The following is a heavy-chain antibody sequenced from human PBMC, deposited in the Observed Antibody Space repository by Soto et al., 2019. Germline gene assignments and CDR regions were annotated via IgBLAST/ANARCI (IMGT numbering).Heavy chain of an antibody. CDR1: GFTFSSYW. J-gene: IGHJ4*02. CDR3: ARVTRDGYNSPGRAYYFDS. CDR2: IKQDGSEK. V-gene: IGHV3-7*01. Sequence: PGGSLRLSCAASGFTFSSYWMSWVRQAPGKGLEWVANIKQDGSEKYYVDSVKGRFTISRDNAKNSLYLQMNSLRAEDTAVYYCARVTRDGYNSPGRAYYFDSWGQGTLVTVSS. D-gene: IGHD1-1*01.